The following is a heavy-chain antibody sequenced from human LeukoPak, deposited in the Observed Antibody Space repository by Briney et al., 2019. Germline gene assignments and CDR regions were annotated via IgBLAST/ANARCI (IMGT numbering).Heavy chain of an antibody. Sequence: GESLKISCQGSETSFTNCWIAWVRQMPGKGLEWMGIIYPGDSDTRYSPTFQGQVTISADRSSTTAYLQWSGLKASDTAMYYCARSVDSTTSTLPYWGQGTLVTVSS. CDR2: IYPGDSDT. D-gene: IGHD5-18*01. CDR1: ETSFTNCW. J-gene: IGHJ4*02. V-gene: IGHV5-51*01. CDR3: ARSVDSTTSTLPY.